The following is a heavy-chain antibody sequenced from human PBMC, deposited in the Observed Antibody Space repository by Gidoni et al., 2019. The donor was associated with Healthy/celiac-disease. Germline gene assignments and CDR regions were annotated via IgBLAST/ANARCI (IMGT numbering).Heavy chain of an antibody. J-gene: IGHJ4*02. CDR3: ARGAVRGAFDY. CDR2: INHSGST. V-gene: IGHV4-34*01. D-gene: IGHD3-10*01. Sequence: QAQLQQWGAGLLKPSATLSLTCAVYGGSFSGYYWSWIRQPPGKGLEWIGEINHSGSTNYNPSLKSRVTISVDTSKNQFSLKLSSVTAADTAVYYCARGAVRGAFDYWGQGTLVTVSS. CDR1: GGSFSGYY.